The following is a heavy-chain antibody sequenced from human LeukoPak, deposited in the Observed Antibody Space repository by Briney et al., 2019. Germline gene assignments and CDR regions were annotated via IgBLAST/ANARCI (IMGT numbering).Heavy chain of an antibody. Sequence: GGSLRLSCAASGFTVSSNYMSGVRQAPGKGLEWVSVIYSGGSTYYADSVKGRFTISRDNSENTLYLQMNSLRAEDTAVYYCAKVITYSSGWSSMGYFDYWGQGTLVTVSS. V-gene: IGHV3-53*05. CDR1: GFTVSSNY. J-gene: IGHJ4*02. CDR2: IYSGGST. CDR3: AKVITYSSGWSSMGYFDY. D-gene: IGHD6-19*01.